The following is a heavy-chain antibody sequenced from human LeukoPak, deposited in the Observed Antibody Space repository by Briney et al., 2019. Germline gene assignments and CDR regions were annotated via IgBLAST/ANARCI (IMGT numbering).Heavy chain of an antibody. D-gene: IGHD1-26*01. CDR3: ASGAYYPFDF. CDR1: GYPFSSYG. J-gene: IGHJ4*02. CDR2: ISAYNGHT. Sequence: ASVKVSCKGSGYPFSSYGITWVRQAPGQGLEWVGWISAYNGHTQYGQNVQGRVTMTTETSTTTAYLELRNLTSDDTGVYFCASGAYYPFDFWGQGTLVTVSS. V-gene: IGHV1-18*01.